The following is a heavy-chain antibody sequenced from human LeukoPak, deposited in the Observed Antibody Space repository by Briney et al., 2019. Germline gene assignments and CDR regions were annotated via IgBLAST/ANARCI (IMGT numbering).Heavy chain of an antibody. Sequence: PSETLSLTCTVSGGSISSYYWSWIRQPAGKGLEWIGEINHSGSTNYNPSLKSRVTISVDTSKNQFSLKLSSVTAADTAVYYCARVLVVRGVIGPQAWSWIDQYYYYGMDVWGQGTTVTVSS. D-gene: IGHD3-10*01. CDR3: ARVLVVRGVIGPQAWSWIDQYYYYGMDV. J-gene: IGHJ6*02. V-gene: IGHV4-34*01. CDR1: GGSISSYY. CDR2: INHSGST.